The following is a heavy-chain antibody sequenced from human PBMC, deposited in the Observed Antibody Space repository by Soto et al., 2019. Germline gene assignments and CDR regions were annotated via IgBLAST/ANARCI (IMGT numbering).Heavy chain of an antibody. CDR2: ISSSSSYI. D-gene: IGHD3-9*01. CDR1: GFTFSSYS. CDR3: ARGLGYFDWLFPFDY. V-gene: IGHV3-21*01. J-gene: IGHJ4*02. Sequence: GGSLRLSCAASGFTFSSYSMNWVRQAPGKGLEWVSSISSSSSYIYYADSVKGRFTISRDNAKNSLYLQMNSLRAEDTAVYYCARGLGYFDWLFPFDYWGQGTLVTVSS.